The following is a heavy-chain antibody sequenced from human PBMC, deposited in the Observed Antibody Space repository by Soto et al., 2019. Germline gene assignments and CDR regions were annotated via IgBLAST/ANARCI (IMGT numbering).Heavy chain of an antibody. CDR3: AREAETFMGANFDY. Sequence: PGGSLRLSCAASGFTFSSYGMHWVRQAPGKGLEWVAVIWYDGSNKYYADSVKGRFTISRDNSKNTLYLQMNSLRAEDTAVYYCAREAETFMGANFDYWGQGTLVTVSS. V-gene: IGHV3-33*01. CDR1: GFTFSSYG. J-gene: IGHJ4*02. CDR2: IWYDGSNK. D-gene: IGHD1-26*01.